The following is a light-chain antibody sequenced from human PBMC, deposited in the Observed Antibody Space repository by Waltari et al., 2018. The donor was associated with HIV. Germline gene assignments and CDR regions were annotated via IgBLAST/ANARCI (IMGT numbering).Light chain of an antibody. J-gene: IGLJ2*01. CDR3: QSYDANYRGI. V-gene: IGLV6-57*01. CDR2: EDK. Sequence: MLTQPHSVSESPGKTVTISCTRRSGSLARNHVQSYQQRPGSSPITIIYEDKQRPSGVPDRFSGSIDSSSNSASLTISGLKTEDEADYYCQSYDANYRGIFGGGTKLTVL. CDR1: SGSLARNH.